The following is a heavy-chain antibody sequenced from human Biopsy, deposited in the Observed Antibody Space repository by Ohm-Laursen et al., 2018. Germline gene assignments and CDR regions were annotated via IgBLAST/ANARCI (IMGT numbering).Heavy chain of an antibody. CDR2: IRRKSAII. D-gene: IGHD1-26*01. V-gene: IGHV3-9*01. CDR1: GFTFADYG. J-gene: IGHJ6*02. Sequence: SLRLSCAASGFTFADYGMHWVRQPPGKGLEWVSGIRRKSAIIDYADSVRGRFTISRGNARRFLFLQMNNLKSEDTAFYYCARDRGGARYGMDVWGRGTTVTVS. CDR3: ARDRGGARYGMDV.